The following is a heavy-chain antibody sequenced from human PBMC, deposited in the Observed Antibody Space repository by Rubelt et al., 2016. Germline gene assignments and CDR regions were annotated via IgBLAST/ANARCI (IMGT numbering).Heavy chain of an antibody. CDR3: ASSWYMVW. CDR1: GGSFSDYH. D-gene: IGHD6-13*01. Sequence: QVQLKQWGAGVLKPSETLSLTCAVYGGSFSDYHWSWIRQPPGKGLEWIGEINHSGTTNYNPSLKSRVTMSVDTSKKQFSLKLTSVTAAGSAGYYCASSWYMVWWGQGTRVTVSS. V-gene: IGHV4-34*01. J-gene: IGHJ4*02. CDR2: INHSGTT.